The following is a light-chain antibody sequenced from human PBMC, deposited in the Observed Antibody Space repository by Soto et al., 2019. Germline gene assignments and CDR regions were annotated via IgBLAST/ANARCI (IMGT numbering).Light chain of an antibody. Sequence: QSVLTQPPSASGTPGQRVTISCSGSGSNIGTNTVNWYQQLPGTAPKLLIYRTDQRPAGIPDRFSGSKSGTSASLDISGLQSDDKADYYCTAWDGSLDGRVFGGGTKLTVL. CDR3: TAWDGSLDGRV. J-gene: IGLJ3*02. CDR1: GSNIGTNT. CDR2: RTD. V-gene: IGLV1-44*01.